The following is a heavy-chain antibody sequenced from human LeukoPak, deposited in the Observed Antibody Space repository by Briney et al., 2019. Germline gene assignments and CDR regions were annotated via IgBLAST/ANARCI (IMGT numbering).Heavy chain of an antibody. CDR2: IYCSGST. CDR3: AGTTEGGYSYGYFYYYYMDV. D-gene: IGHD5-18*01. CDR1: GGSISSYY. J-gene: IGHJ6*03. V-gene: IGHV4-59*01. Sequence: PSETLSLTCTVSGGSISSYYWSWIRQPPGKGLEWIGYIYCSGSTNYKSSLKSRVTISVDTSKNQFSLKLSSVAAADTAVYYCAGTTEGGYSYGYFYYYYMDVWGKGTTVTISS.